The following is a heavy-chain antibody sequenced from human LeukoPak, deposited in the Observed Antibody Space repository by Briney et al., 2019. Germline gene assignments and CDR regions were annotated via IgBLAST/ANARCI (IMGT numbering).Heavy chain of an antibody. J-gene: IGHJ4*02. V-gene: IGHV3-23*01. Sequence: GGSLRLSCAASGFTFSSYAMNWVRQAPGKGLEWVSGISGGGGRTDYADSVKGRFTISRDISKNTLYLQMNSLRVEDTAVYYCAKGSIVVLTAIHFDYWGQGTLVTVSS. CDR3: AKGSIVVLTAIHFDY. D-gene: IGHD2-21*02. CDR1: GFTFSSYA. CDR2: ISGGGGRT.